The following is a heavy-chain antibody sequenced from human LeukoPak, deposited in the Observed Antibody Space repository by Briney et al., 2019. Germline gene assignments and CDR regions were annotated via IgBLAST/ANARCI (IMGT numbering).Heavy chain of an antibody. CDR2: ISAYNGNT. Sequence: ASVKVSCKASGYTFTSYGISWVRQAPGQGLEGMGCISAYNGNTNYAQKLQGRVTMTTDTSTSTAYMELRSLRSDDTAVYYCARVVSLKRNLKVYGWFDPWGQGTLVTVSS. J-gene: IGHJ5*02. CDR3: ARVVSLKRNLKVYGWFDP. CDR1: GYTFTSYG. V-gene: IGHV1-18*01. D-gene: IGHD3-16*01.